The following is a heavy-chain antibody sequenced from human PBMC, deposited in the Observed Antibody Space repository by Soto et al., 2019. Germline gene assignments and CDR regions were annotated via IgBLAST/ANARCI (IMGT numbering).Heavy chain of an antibody. D-gene: IGHD1-1*01. CDR2: ISAHNGNT. J-gene: IGHJ4*02. CDR1: GYTFTSYG. CDR3: ARGRYGDY. Sequence: QVHLVQSGAEVKKPGASVQVSCKCSGYTFTSYGITWVRQAPGQGLEWMGWISAHNGNTDYAQKVQGRVTVTRDTSTSTAYMELRSLRSDDTAVYYCARGRYGDYWGQGALVTVSS. V-gene: IGHV1-18*01.